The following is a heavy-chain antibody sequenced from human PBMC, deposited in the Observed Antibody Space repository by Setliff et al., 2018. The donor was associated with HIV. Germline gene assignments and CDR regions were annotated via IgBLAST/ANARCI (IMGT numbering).Heavy chain of an antibody. CDR3: ARGKGVGGVIITGGLDV. V-gene: IGHV1-8*01. D-gene: IGHD3-10*01. CDR2: MNPNNGNT. CDR1: GYTFTNYD. Sequence: ASVKVSCKASGYTFTNYDINWVRQATGQGLEWMGWMNPNNGNTGYSQKFQGRVTMTEDTSTDTAFMELSGLTSEDTAVYYCARGKGVGGVIITGGLDVWGKGTTVTVSS. J-gene: IGHJ6*04.